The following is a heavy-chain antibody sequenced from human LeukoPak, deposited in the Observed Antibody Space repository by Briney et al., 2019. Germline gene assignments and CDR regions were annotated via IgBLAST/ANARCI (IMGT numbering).Heavy chain of an antibody. J-gene: IGHJ4*02. V-gene: IGHV4-59*01. D-gene: IGHD6-19*01. CDR3: ARDRAVAGFDY. Sequence: PSETLSLTCTVSGGSISSYYWSWIRQPPGKGLEWIGYIYYSGSTNYNPSLESRVTISVDTSKNQFSLKLSSVTAADTAVYYCARDRAVAGFDYWGQGTLVTVSS. CDR2: IYYSGST. CDR1: GGSISSYY.